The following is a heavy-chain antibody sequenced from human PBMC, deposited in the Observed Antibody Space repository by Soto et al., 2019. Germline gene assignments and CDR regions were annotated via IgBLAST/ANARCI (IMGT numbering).Heavy chain of an antibody. Sequence: GGSLRLSCTASGFTFNSHTMHWVRQAPGEGLEWVAVISYDGSYKFYADSVKGRFTISRGNSKSTAYLQMNRLTAADTAIYYCARDGLTAFGLLPPWYVDVCGQGTTVTVFS. V-gene: IGHV3-30-3*01. CDR2: ISYDGSYK. CDR3: ARDGLTAFGLLPPWYVDV. CDR1: GFTFNSHT. J-gene: IGHJ6*02. D-gene: IGHD2-15*01.